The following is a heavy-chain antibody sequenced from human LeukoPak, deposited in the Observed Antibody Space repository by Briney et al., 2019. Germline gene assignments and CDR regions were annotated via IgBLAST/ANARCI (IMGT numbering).Heavy chain of an antibody. J-gene: IGHJ5*02. CDR3: ARDRKDRDYYGSGSYRRWFDP. CDR1: GGSISSYY. CDR2: IYTSGST. V-gene: IGHV4-4*07. D-gene: IGHD3-10*01. Sequence: SETLSLTCTVSGGSISSYYWSWIRQPAGKGLEWIGRIYTSGSTNYNPSLKSRVTMSVDTSKNQFSLELSSVTAADTAVYYCARDRKDRDYYGSGSYRRWFDPWGQGTLVTVSS.